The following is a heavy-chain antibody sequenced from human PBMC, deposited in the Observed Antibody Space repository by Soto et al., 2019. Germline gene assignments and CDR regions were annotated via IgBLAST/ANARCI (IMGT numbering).Heavy chain of an antibody. D-gene: IGHD3-22*01. CDR3: ARAKDYYDSSGSPRFDY. V-gene: IGHV1-69*13. Sequence: SVKVSCKASGGTFSSYTISWVRQAPGQGLEWMGRIIPIFGTANYAQKFQGRVTITADESTSTAYMELSSLRSEDTAVYYCARAKDYYDSSGSPRFDYWGQGTLVTVSS. J-gene: IGHJ4*02. CDR1: GGTFSSYT. CDR2: IIPIFGTA.